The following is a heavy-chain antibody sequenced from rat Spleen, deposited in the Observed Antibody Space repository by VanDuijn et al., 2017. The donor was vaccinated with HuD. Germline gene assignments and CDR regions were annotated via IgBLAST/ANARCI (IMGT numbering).Heavy chain of an antibody. J-gene: IGHJ2*01. CDR2: INSAGST. CDR1: GSSITSNY. V-gene: IGHV3-3*01. D-gene: IGHD1-2*01. Sequence: EVLLQESGPGLVRPSQSLSLTCSVTGSSITSNYWGWIRRFPGSKMEWMGYINSAGSTNYKPSLNSRISITRDTAKNQFFLQVNSITSEDTATYYCARSADITYISFDYWGQGVMVTVSS. CDR3: ARSADITYISFDY.